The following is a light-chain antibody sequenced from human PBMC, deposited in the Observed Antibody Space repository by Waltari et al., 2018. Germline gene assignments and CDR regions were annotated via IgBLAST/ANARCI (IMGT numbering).Light chain of an antibody. CDR3: QKYGTLPAT. CDR2: DAS. Sequence: EIVLTHSPGTLSLSPGERATLPCRASQCVSRTLAWYQQKPGQAPRLLIYDASSRAAGIPDRFSGSGSGTDFSLTISRLEPEDFGVYYCQKYGTLPATFGQGTKVEI. J-gene: IGKJ1*01. CDR1: QCVSRT. V-gene: IGKV3-20*01.